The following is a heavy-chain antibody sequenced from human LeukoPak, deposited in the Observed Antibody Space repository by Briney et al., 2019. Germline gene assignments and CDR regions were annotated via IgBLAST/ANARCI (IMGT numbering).Heavy chain of an antibody. CDR3: TREVHSGSSDY. V-gene: IGHV3-64*01. Sequence: GGSLRLSCAASGFTFSSFAMHWVRQAPGKGLEYVSTISSDGGDTYYANSVKGRFTISRDNSKNTLYLQMGSLRADVMAVYYCTREVHSGSSDYWGQGTLVTVSS. J-gene: IGHJ4*02. D-gene: IGHD1-26*01. CDR2: ISSDGGDT. CDR1: GFTFSSFA.